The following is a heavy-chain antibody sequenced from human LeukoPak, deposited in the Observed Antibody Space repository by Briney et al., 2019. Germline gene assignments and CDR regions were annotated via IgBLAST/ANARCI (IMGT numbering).Heavy chain of an antibody. CDR3: ARTAARYYMDV. D-gene: IGHD6-6*01. J-gene: IGHJ6*03. V-gene: IGHV4-59*01. CDR1: GGSISSYY. Sequence: SETLSLICTVSGGSISSYYWSWIRQPPGKGLEWIGYFHYSGSTNYNPSLKSRVTISVDTSKNQFSLKLSSVTAADTAVYYCARTAARYYMDVWGKGTTVTVSS. CDR2: FHYSGST.